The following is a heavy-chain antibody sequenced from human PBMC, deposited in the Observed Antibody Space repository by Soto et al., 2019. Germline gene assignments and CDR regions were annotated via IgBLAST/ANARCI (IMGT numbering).Heavy chain of an antibody. CDR2: INSSSSYI. D-gene: IGHD3-22*01. Sequence: GSLRLSCAASGFTFSTYSMNWVRQAPGKGLEWVSSINSSSSYIYYADSLKGRFTISRDNAKNSLYLQMYSLRAEDTAVYYCARYDSSGYYWPYYYYGMDVWGQGTTVTVSS. V-gene: IGHV3-21*01. J-gene: IGHJ6*02. CDR1: GFTFSTYS. CDR3: ARYDSSGYYWPYYYYGMDV.